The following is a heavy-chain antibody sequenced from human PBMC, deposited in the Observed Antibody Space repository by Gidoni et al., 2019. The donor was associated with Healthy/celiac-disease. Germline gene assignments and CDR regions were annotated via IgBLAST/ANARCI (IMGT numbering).Heavy chain of an antibody. CDR1: GFTFSSYA. Sequence: EVQLLESGGGLVQPGGSLRLSCAASGFTFSSYAMRWVRQAPGKGLGWVSAISGSGGSTYYADSVKGRFTISRDNSKNTLYLQMNSLRAEDTAVYYCAKDYYDSSGYPYHDAFDIWGQGTMVTVSS. CDR2: ISGSGGST. J-gene: IGHJ3*02. CDR3: AKDYYDSSGYPYHDAFDI. D-gene: IGHD3-22*01. V-gene: IGHV3-23*01.